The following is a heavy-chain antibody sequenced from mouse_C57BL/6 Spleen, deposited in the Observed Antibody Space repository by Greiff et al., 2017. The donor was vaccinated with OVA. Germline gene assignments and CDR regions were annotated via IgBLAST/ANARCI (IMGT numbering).Heavy chain of an antibody. V-gene: IGHV1-69*01. CDR1: GYTFTSYW. D-gene: IGHD2-1*01. J-gene: IGHJ1*03. CDR2: IDPSDSYT. Sequence: VQLQQPGAELVMPGASVKLSCKASGYTFTSYWMHWVKQRPGQGLEWIGEIDPSDSYTNYNQKFKGKSTLTVDKSSSTAYMQLSSLTSEDSAVYYCAIYYGNYLWYFDVWGTGTTVTVSS. CDR3: AIYYGNYLWYFDV.